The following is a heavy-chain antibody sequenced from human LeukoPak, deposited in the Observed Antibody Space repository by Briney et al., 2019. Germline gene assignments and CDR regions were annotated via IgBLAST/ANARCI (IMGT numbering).Heavy chain of an antibody. J-gene: IGHJ5*02. V-gene: IGHV3-33*01. Sequence: AGGSLRLSCAASGFTFSSYGMHWVRQAPGKGLEWVAVIWYDGSNKYYANSVKGRFTISRDNSKNTLYLQMNSLRAEDTAMYYRARMGGYGDARWFDPWGQGTLVTVSS. CDR2: IWYDGSNK. D-gene: IGHD4-17*01. CDR3: ARMGGYGDARWFDP. CDR1: GFTFSSYG.